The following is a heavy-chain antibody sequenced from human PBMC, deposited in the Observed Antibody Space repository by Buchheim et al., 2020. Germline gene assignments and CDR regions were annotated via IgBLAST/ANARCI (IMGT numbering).Heavy chain of an antibody. Sequence: QLQLQESGPGLVKPSETLSLTCTVSGGSIDSRNYYWGWIRQPPGEGLEWIGTFCSTGTTYYNPSLKSRVTISVDTSKNQFSLKLSSVTAADTAVYYCARDPYYYDNSGYKYFFDYWGQGIL. V-gene: IGHV4-39*07. CDR1: GGSIDSRNYY. CDR2: FCSTGTT. J-gene: IGHJ4*02. CDR3: ARDPYYYDNSGYKYFFDY. D-gene: IGHD3-22*01.